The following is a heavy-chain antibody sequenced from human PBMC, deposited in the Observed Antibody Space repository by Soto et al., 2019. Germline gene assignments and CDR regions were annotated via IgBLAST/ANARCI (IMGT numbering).Heavy chain of an antibody. J-gene: IGHJ6*02. CDR1: GGTFSSYA. Sequence: ASVKVSCKASGGTFSSYAISWVRQAPGQGLEWMGGIIPIFGTANYAQKFQGRVTITADESTSTAYMELSSLRSEDTAVYYCARSGYCTNGVCYKWDWGAGNYYYGMDVWGQGTTVTVSS. D-gene: IGHD2-8*01. CDR3: ARSGYCTNGVCYKWDWGAGNYYYGMDV. CDR2: IIPIFGTA. V-gene: IGHV1-69*13.